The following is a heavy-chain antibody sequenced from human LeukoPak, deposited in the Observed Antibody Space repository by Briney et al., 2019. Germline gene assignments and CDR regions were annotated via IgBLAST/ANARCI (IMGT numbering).Heavy chain of an antibody. V-gene: IGHV4-59*01. CDR1: GGSISSYY. CDR3: ARLIAARWFDP. CDR2: IYYSGST. J-gene: IGHJ5*02. Sequence: PSETLSLTCTVSGGSISSYYWSWIRQPPGKGLEWIGYIYYSGSTNYNPSLKSRVTISVDTSKIQFSLKLSSVTAADTAVYYCARLIAARWFDPWGQGTLVTVSS. D-gene: IGHD5-12*01.